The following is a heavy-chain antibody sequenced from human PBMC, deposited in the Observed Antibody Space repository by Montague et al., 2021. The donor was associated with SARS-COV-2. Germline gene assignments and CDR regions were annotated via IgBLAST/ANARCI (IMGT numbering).Heavy chain of an antibody. CDR1: GFALSSYN. J-gene: IGHJ4*02. V-gene: IGHV3-48*02. Sequence: SLRLSCAASGFALSSYNMNWVRQAPGKGLEYVSYISSSSSTRHYAESVKGRFTISRDNARNSLYLQMVSLRDEDTAVYYCTRGVHRSISGWYYDSWGQGTLVTVSS. CDR3: TRGVHRSISGWYYDS. D-gene: IGHD6-19*01. CDR2: ISSSSSTR.